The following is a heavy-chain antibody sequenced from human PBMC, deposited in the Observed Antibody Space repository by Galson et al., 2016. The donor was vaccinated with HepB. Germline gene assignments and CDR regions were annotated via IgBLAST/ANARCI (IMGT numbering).Heavy chain of an antibody. V-gene: IGHV1-2*02. J-gene: IGHJ4*02. Sequence: SVKVSCKASGYTFSGYYIHWVRQAPGQGLEWMGWIFPNSGDSAFAQKFQGRVNMTWDTSMSTVYMELRGLRSDDTAVYYCTKDGRSQNENWGQGTLVTVSS. CDR2: IFPNSGDS. CDR3: TKDGRSQNEN. CDR1: GYTFSGYY. D-gene: IGHD2/OR15-2a*01.